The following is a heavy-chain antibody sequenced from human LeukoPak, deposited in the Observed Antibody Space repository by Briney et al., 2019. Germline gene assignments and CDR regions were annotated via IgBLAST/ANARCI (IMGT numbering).Heavy chain of an antibody. CDR3: ARSGYSSSLRFFDY. V-gene: IGHV4-34*01. CDR1: GGSFSGYY. Sequence: PSETLSLTCAVYGGSFSGYYWSWIRQPPGKGLEWIGEINHSGSTNYNPSLKSRVTISVDTSKNQFSLKLSSVTAADTAVYYCARSGYSSSLRFFDYWGQGTLVTVSS. CDR2: INHSGST. D-gene: IGHD6-6*01. J-gene: IGHJ4*02.